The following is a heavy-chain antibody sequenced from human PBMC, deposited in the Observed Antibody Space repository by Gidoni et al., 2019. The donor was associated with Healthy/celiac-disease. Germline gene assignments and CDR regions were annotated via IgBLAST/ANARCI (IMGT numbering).Heavy chain of an antibody. CDR3: ARALGDSSGYYATLLDY. D-gene: IGHD3-22*01. V-gene: IGHV1-46*03. J-gene: IGHJ4*02. Sequence: QVQLVQSGAEVKKPGASVKVSCKASGYTFTCYYMPWVRQAPGQGLEWMGIINPSGGSTSYAQKFQGRVTMTRDTSTSTVYMELSSLRSEDTAVYYWARALGDSSGYYATLLDYWGQGTLVTVSS. CDR2: INPSGGST. CDR1: GYTFTCYY.